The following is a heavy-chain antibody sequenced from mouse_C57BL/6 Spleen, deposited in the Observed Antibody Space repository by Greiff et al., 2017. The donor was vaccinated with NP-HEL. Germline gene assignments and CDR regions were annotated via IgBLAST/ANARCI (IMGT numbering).Heavy chain of an antibody. Sequence: QLQPPGAELVKPGASVQLSCKASGYTFTSYWMHWVKQRPGPGLEWIGMIHPNSGSTNYNEKFKSKATLTVATPSSTAYRQLSSLTSEDSAVYYCAREPTTVVAPCAMDYWGQGTSVTVSS. CDR1: GYTFTSYW. CDR3: AREPTTVVAPCAMDY. J-gene: IGHJ4*01. V-gene: IGHV1-64*01. D-gene: IGHD1-1*01. CDR2: IHPNSGST.